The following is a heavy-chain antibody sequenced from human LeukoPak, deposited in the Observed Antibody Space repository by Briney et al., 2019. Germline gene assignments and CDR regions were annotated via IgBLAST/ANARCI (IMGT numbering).Heavy chain of an antibody. Sequence: GGSLRPSCAASGFTFSSYGMSWVRQAPGKGLEWVSSISGSGGNVYYAGSVRGRFTISRDSSKNTVYLQMNSLRAEDTATYYCARDIRNYCDSGAYGWFDPWGQGTLVPVSS. CDR1: GFTFSSYG. V-gene: IGHV3-23*01. CDR2: ISGSGGNV. J-gene: IGHJ5*02. CDR3: ARDIRNYCDSGAYGWFDP. D-gene: IGHD3-10*01.